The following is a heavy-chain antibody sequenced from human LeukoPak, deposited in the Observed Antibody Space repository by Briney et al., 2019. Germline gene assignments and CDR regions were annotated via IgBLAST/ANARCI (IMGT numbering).Heavy chain of an antibody. CDR3: ARAGTYYYYHMDV. J-gene: IGHJ6*03. CDR2: IHPGDSDT. V-gene: IGHV5-51*01. CDR1: GYSFTSYW. D-gene: IGHD6-19*01. Sequence: GESLKISCKGPGYSFTSYWIGWVRQMPGKGLEWMGIIHPGDSDTRYSPSFQGQVTISADKSISTAYLQWSSLKASDTAIYYCARAGTYYYYHMDVWGKGTTVTVFS.